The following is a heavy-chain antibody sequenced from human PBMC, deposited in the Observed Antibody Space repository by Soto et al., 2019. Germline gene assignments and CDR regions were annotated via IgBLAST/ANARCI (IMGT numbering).Heavy chain of an antibody. Sequence: ASVKVSCKASGYTFTSYDINWVRQVTGQGLEWMGWMNPNSGNTGYAQKFQGRVTMTRNTSISTAYMELSSLRSEDTAVYYCASGYCSGGSCPLYYGMDVSGQGTTVTVSS. CDR3: ASGYCSGGSCPLYYGMDV. CDR1: GYTFTSYD. V-gene: IGHV1-8*01. D-gene: IGHD2-15*01. J-gene: IGHJ6*02. CDR2: MNPNSGNT.